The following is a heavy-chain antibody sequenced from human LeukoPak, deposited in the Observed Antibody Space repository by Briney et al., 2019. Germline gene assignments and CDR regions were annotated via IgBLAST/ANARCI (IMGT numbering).Heavy chain of an antibody. CDR3: ARDFSWYSGSYYYAFDI. J-gene: IGHJ3*02. D-gene: IGHD1-26*01. CDR1: GYTFTSYT. V-gene: IGHV1-18*01. CDR2: ISVYKGVT. Sequence: GASVKVSCKPSGYTFTSYTVTWVRQAPGQGLEWMGWISVYKGVTNYAPNLQGRVTLTTDTSTSTAYMELRSLSSGDTAVYYCARDFSWYSGSYYYAFDIWGQGTMVTVSS.